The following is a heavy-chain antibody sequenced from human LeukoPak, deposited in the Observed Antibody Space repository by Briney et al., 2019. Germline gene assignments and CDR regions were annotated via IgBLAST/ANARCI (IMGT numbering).Heavy chain of an antibody. J-gene: IGHJ6*02. D-gene: IGHD6-6*01. V-gene: IGHV1-58*02. CDR1: GLTFTRST. CDR3: AADRSSYYYYGMDV. CDR2: IVVGSGNT. Sequence: SVNVSCKASGLTFTRSTMQWVRQARGQRLEWIGWIVVGSGNTHYAQKFQERVTITRDMSTSTAYMELSSLRSEGTAEYYCAADRSSYYYYGMDVWGQGTTVTVSS.